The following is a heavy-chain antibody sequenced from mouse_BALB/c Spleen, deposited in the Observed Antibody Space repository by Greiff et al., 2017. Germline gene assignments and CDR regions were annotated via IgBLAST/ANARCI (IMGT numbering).Heavy chain of an antibody. Sequence: VELQQSGAELVKPGASVKLSCKASGYPFTSYYMSWVTQRPGQGLEWIGEINPSNGGTNFNEKFKSKATLTVDKSSSTAYMQLSSLTSEDSAVDYGTRRAARATFDYWGQGTTLTGAS. CDR1: GYPFTSYY. CDR3: TRRAARATFDY. V-gene: IGHV1S81*02. J-gene: IGHJ2*01. CDR2: INPSNGGT. D-gene: IGHD3-1*01.